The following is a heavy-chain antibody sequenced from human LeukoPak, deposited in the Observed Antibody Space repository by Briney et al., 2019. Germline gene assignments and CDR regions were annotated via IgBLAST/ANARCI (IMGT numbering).Heavy chain of an antibody. Sequence: PSQTLSLTCAVSGGSISSGGYSWSWIRQPPGKGLEWIGYIYHSGSTYYNPSLKSRVTISVDRSKNQFSLKLSSVTAADTAVYYCARGLGGIADFWSGYSDKYFDYWGQGTPVTVSS. CDR2: IYHSGST. V-gene: IGHV4-30-2*01. D-gene: IGHD3-3*01. CDR3: ARGLGGIADFWSGYSDKYFDY. J-gene: IGHJ4*02. CDR1: GGSISSGGYS.